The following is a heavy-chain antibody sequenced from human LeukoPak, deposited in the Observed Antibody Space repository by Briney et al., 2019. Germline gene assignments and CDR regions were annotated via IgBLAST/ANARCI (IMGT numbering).Heavy chain of an antibody. V-gene: IGHV6-1*01. Sequence: SQTLSLTCAISGDSVSSDNAAWNWIRQSPSRGLEWLGRTYYRSKYYNDYAVSVKSRITINPDTSKNRISLQLNSVTPEDTAVYYCARDERRACSGTTCYFNWFDTWGQGTLVTVSS. CDR2: TYYRSKYYN. J-gene: IGHJ5*02. CDR3: ARDERRACSGTTCYFNWFDT. D-gene: IGHD2-2*01. CDR1: GDSVSSDNAA.